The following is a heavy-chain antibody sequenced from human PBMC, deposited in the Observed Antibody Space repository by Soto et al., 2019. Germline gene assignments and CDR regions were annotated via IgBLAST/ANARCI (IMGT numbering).Heavy chain of an antibody. J-gene: IGHJ4*02. CDR2: IIPIFGTA. CDR3: ARDGYYYDSSGYYYYFDY. CDR1: GGTFSSYA. D-gene: IGHD3-22*01. Sequence: QVQLVQSGAEVKKPGSSVKVSCKASGGTFSSYAISWVRQAPGQGLEWMGGIIPIFGTANYAQKFQGRVRITEDESTSTASMELSSLRSEDAAVYYCARDGYYYDSSGYYYYFDYWGQGTLVTVSS. V-gene: IGHV1-69*12.